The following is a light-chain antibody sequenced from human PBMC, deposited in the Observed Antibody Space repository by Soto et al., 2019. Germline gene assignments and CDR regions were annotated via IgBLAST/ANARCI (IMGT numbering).Light chain of an antibody. Sequence: DIQMTQSPSSLSASVGDRVTITCRASQSISSYLNWYQQKPGKAPKLLIYAASSLQSGVPSRFSGSGSGTDFTRTISSLQPEDFATYYCQQSYSIPSTFGQGTRLEIK. CDR3: QQSYSIPST. CDR2: AAS. CDR1: QSISSY. V-gene: IGKV1-39*01. J-gene: IGKJ5*01.